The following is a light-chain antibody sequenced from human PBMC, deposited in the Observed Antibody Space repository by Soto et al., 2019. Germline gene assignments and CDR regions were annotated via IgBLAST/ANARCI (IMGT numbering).Light chain of an antibody. Sequence: QSALTQPASVSGSPGQSITISCTGTNSDVGGYNYVSWYQQHPGKAPKLMIYDVSNRPSGVSNRFSGSKSGNTASLTISGLQAEDEADYYCSSYTSSSLRVFGGGTKVTVL. J-gene: IGLJ2*01. CDR3: SSYTSSSLRV. V-gene: IGLV2-14*01. CDR1: NSDVGGYNY. CDR2: DVS.